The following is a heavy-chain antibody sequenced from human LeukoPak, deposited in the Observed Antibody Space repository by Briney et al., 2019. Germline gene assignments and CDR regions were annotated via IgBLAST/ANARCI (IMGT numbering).Heavy chain of an antibody. CDR2: INPSSGGT. CDR3: ASNARMYSSSSGRAEYYFDY. Sequence: ASVKVSCKASGYTFAGYYMHWVRQAPGQGLEWMGWINPSSGGTNYAQKFQGRVTMTRDTSISTAYMELSRLRSDDTAVYYCASNARMYSSSSGRAEYYFDYWGQGTLVTVSS. D-gene: IGHD6-6*01. CDR1: GYTFAGYY. J-gene: IGHJ4*02. V-gene: IGHV1-2*02.